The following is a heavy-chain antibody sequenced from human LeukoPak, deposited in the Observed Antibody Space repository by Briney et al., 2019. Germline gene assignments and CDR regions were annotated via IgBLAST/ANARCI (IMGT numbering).Heavy chain of an antibody. J-gene: IGHJ4*02. CDR3: AKGFATGWSEGCLDY. V-gene: IGHV3-23*01. CDR2: ISDGNT. Sequence: GGRLTLSCAASGFTLTNYAMNWVRQTPGKGLEWVSGISDGNTYYADPVRGRFTISRNSSKNKLYLHIDLLRAEDTAVYLCAKGFATGWSEGCLDYWGQGTLVSVSS. D-gene: IGHD6-19*01. CDR1: GFTLTNYA.